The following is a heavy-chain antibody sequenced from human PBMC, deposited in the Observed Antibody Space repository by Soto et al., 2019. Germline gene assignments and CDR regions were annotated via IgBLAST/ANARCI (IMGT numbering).Heavy chain of an antibody. CDR2: INNNTGKP. V-gene: IGHV7-4-1*02. CDR3: ARSSRLKGPDAFDI. D-gene: IGHD2-2*01. J-gene: IGHJ3*02. CDR1: GYTFTSYA. Sequence: ASVKLSCKASGYTFTSYAMNWVRQAPGQGLEWMGWINNNTGKPTYDQGFTGRFVFSLDTSVSTAYLQISSLKAEDTAVYYCARSSRLKGPDAFDIWGQGTMVTVSS.